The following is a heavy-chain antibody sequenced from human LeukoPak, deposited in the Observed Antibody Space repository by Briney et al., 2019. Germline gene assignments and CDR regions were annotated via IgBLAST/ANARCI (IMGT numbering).Heavy chain of an antibody. Sequence: RSGGSLRLSCAASGFTFDDYGRSWVRHAPGKGLEGVSGINWNGGSTVDAGSVKGRFTISSDNAKYSLYLQMNSLRAEDTALYYCARESDSSGSLDYWGQGTLVTVSS. CDR1: GFTFDDYG. CDR2: INWNGGST. CDR3: ARESDSSGSLDY. J-gene: IGHJ4*02. D-gene: IGHD3-22*01. V-gene: IGHV3-20*04.